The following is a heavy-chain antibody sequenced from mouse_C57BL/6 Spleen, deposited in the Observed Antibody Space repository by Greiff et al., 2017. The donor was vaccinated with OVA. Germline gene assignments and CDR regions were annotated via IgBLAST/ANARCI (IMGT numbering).Heavy chain of an antibody. Sequence: QVQLKESGAELARPGASVKLSCKASGYTFTSYGISWVKQRTGQGLEWIGEIYPRSGNTYYNEKFKGKATLTADKSSSTAYMELRSLTSEDSAVYFCARSEATVVDYWGQGTTLTVSS. J-gene: IGHJ2*01. V-gene: IGHV1-81*01. CDR2: IYPRSGNT. CDR3: ARSEATVVDY. CDR1: GYTFTSYG. D-gene: IGHD1-1*01.